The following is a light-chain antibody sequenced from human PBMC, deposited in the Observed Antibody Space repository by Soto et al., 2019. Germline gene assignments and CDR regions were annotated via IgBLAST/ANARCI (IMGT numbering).Light chain of an antibody. V-gene: IGKV2-28*01. CDR2: FGS. J-gene: IGKJ5*01. CDR3: MQALQSLT. CDR1: QSLLYNNTYNY. Sequence: EIVVTQSPLTLPVTPGEPASISCRSSQSLLYNNTYNYLDWYVQKPGQSPQLLIYFGSNRAPGVPDRFSGSGSGTDFTLKINRVEAEDVGTYYCMQALQSLTFGQGTRLEIQ.